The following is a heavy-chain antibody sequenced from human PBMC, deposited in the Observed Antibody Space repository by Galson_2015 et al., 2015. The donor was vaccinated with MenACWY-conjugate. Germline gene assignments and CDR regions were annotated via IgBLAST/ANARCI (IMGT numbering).Heavy chain of an antibody. J-gene: IGHJ3*02. CDR1: GYTLTSYY. Sequence: SVKVSCKASGYTLTSYYIHWVRRAPGKGLEWMGLINPSDTSTTYAQKFKGRVTMTRDKSTSTVFMEISSLISEDTAVYYCARGATYHACYMWGQGTMVTVSS. V-gene: IGHV1-46*01. CDR3: ARGATYHACYM. CDR2: INPSDTST.